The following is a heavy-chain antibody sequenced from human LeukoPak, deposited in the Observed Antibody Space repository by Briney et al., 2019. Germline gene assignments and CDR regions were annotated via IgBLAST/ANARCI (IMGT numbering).Heavy chain of an antibody. CDR3: ARTSGDAFDI. CDR2: SYYSGST. V-gene: IGHV4-59*01. Sequence: SETLSLTCTVSGCSISSYYWSWIRQPPGKGLEWIGYSYYSGSTNYNPSLKSRVTISVDTSKDQFSLKLSFVTAADTAVYYCARTSGDAFDIWGQGTMVTVSS. J-gene: IGHJ3*02. CDR1: GCSISSYY.